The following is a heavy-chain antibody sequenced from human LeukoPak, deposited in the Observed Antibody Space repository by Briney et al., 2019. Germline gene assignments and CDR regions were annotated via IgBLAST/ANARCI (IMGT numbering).Heavy chain of an antibody. CDR2: IYTSGST. D-gene: IGHD2-2*01. CDR3: TRVHLPAIKGAFDI. J-gene: IGHJ3*02. CDR1: GGSINSFY. Sequence: PSETLSLTCTVSGGSINSFYRSWIRQPAGKGLEWIGRIYTSGSTNYNPSLKSRVTMSVDTSKNQFSLKLSSVTAADTARYYCTRVHLPAIKGAFDIWGQGTMVTVSS. V-gene: IGHV4-4*07.